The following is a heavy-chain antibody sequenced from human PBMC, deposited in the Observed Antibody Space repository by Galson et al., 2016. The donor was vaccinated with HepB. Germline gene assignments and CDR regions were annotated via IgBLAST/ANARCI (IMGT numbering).Heavy chain of an antibody. CDR1: GDSLTRSIYY. CDR2: IYFAGTT. V-gene: IGHV4-39*01. J-gene: IGHJ4*02. D-gene: IGHD6-19*01. CDR3: ARHEASGCPTTFDA. Sequence: SETLSLTCSVSGDSLTRSIYYWAWIRQPPGKGLEWVGCIYFAGTTYDSPTPKSRVTMSVDTSANQFSLKMTSVTAADTAVYFCARHEASGCPTTFDAWGRGILVTVSS.